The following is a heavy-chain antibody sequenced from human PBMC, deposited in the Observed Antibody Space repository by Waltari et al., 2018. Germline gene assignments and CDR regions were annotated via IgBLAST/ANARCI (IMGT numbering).Heavy chain of an antibody. CDR3: AKDYDFNFLDYFDY. CDR1: GFTFSSYA. V-gene: IGHV3-23*01. J-gene: IGHJ4*02. Sequence: VQLFESGGDLVQPGGSLRLSCPASGFTFSSYAMRWVRQAPGKGLEWVSAISGRGGSTYYADSVKGRFTISRDNSKNTLYLQMNSLRAEDTAVYYCAKDYDFNFLDYFDYWGQGTLVTVSS. D-gene: IGHD3-3*01. CDR2: ISGRGGST.